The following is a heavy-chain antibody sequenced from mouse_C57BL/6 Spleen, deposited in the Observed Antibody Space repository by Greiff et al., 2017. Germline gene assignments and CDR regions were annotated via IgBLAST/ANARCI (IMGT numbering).Heavy chain of an antibody. CDR1: GYTFTDYY. CDR3: ARGGGITTVVATNFDY. CDR2: INPYNGGT. Sequence: EVQLQESGPVLVKPGASVKMSCKASGYTFTDYYMNWVKQSHGKSLEWIGVINPYNGGTSYNQKFKGKATLTVDKSSSTAYMERNSLTSEDSAVYDCARGGGITTVVATNFDYWGQGTTLTVSS. J-gene: IGHJ2*01. V-gene: IGHV1-19*01. D-gene: IGHD1-1*01.